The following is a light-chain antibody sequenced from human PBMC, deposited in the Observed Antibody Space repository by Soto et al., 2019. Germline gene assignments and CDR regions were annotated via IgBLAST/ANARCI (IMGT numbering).Light chain of an antibody. CDR2: AAS. Sequence: TQSPATLSASPGERATLSCRASRSVNIYVAWYQQKPGKAPKLLIYAASTLQSGVPSRFSGSGSGTDFTLTISCLQSEDFATYYCQQYYSYPRTFGQGTKVDIK. V-gene: IGKV1-8*01. CDR3: QQYYSYPRT. J-gene: IGKJ1*01. CDR1: RSVNIY.